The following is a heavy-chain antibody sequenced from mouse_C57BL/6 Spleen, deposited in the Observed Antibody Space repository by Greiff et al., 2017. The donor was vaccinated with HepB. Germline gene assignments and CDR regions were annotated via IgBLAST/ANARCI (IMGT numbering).Heavy chain of an antibody. V-gene: IGHV1-50*01. Sequence: VQLQQSGAELVKPGASVKLSCKASGYTFTSYWMQWVKQRPGQGLEWIGEIDPSDSYTNYNQKFKGKATLTVDTSSSTAYMQLSSLTSEGSAVYYCARSGLLRGFAYWGQGTLVTVSA. D-gene: IGHD1-1*01. J-gene: IGHJ3*01. CDR3: ARSGLLRGFAY. CDR1: GYTFTSYW. CDR2: IDPSDSYT.